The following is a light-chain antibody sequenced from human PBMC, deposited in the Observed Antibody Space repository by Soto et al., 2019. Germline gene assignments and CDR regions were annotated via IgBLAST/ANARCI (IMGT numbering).Light chain of an antibody. Sequence: EIVLTQSPGTLSLSPGERATLSCRASQNVRSDYLAWYQXKPGQAPRLXIYAASTRATGIPDRFSGSGSGTDFSLTISSLEPEDFAVYYCQQYDTSPRTFGQGTKVDIK. V-gene: IGKV3-20*01. CDR2: AAS. J-gene: IGKJ1*01. CDR1: QNVRSDY. CDR3: QQYDTSPRT.